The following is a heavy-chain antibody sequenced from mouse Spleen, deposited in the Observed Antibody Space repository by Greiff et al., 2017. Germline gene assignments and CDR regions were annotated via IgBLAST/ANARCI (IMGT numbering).Heavy chain of an antibody. V-gene: IGHV5-16*01. Sequence: EVKVVESEGGLVQPGSSMKLSCTASGFTFSDYYMAWVRQVPEKGLEWVANINYDGSSTYYLDSLKSRFIISRDNAKNILYLQMSSLKSEDTATYYCARVNWAYYFDYWGQGTTLTVSS. D-gene: IGHD4-1*01. CDR1: GFTFSDYY. J-gene: IGHJ2*01. CDR2: INYDGSST. CDR3: ARVNWAYYFDY.